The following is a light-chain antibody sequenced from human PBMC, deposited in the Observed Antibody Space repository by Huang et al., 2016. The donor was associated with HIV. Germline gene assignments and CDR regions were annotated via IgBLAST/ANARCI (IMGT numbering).Light chain of an antibody. V-gene: IGKV1-33*01. Sequence: DIQMTQSPSSLPASVCDRVTITCQASQDITNYLNWYQQRPGNAPKLVIFEASNLEAGVPSRFSASRSGTNFTFTISGLQPEDIATYYCQQYDNLPCTFGQGTRLEIK. CDR2: EAS. CDR1: QDITNY. CDR3: QQYDNLPCT. J-gene: IGKJ5*01.